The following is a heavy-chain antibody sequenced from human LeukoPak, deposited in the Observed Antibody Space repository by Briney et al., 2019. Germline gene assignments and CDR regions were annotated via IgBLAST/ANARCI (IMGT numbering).Heavy chain of an antibody. CDR1: GLTFSSYG. J-gene: IGHJ4*02. CDR2: IRYDGSIK. V-gene: IGHV3-30*02. CDR3: AKSPDVDY. Sequence: PGGSLRLSCAASGLTFSSYGMHWVRQAPGKGLEWVAFIRYDGSIKYYADSVKGRFTIFRDNSKNTLYPQMNSLRAEDTAVYYCAKSPDVDYWGQGTLVTVSS.